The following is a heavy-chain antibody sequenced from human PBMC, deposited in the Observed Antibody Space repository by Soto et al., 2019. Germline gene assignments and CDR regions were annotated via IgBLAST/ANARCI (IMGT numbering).Heavy chain of an antibody. CDR2: TYYRSKWYN. V-gene: IGHV6-1*01. CDR1: GDSVSSNSAA. J-gene: IGHJ6*02. Sequence: SQTLSLTCVISGDSVSSNSAAWNWIRQSPSRGLEWLGRTYYRSKWYNDYAISVKSRITINPDTSKNQLSLQLNSVTPEYTAVYYCPSQVLRFLEWHYGMDVWGQGPTVTVSS. CDR3: PSQVLRFLEWHYGMDV. D-gene: IGHD3-3*01.